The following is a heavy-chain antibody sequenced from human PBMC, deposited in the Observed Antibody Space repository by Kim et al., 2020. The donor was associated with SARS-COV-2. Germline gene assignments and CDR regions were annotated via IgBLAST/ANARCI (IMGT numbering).Heavy chain of an antibody. CDR2: TYYRSKWYN. Sequence: SQTLSLTCAIPGDSVSSNSAAWNWIRQSPSRGLEWLGRTYYRSKWYNDYAVSVKSRITINPDTSKNQFSLQLNSVTPEDTAVNYCAREELELWFGEKWFDPRGHRTLLTLSS. J-gene: IGHJ5*02. CDR3: AREELELWFGEKWFDP. D-gene: IGHD3-10*01. CDR1: GDSVSSNSAA. V-gene: IGHV6-1*01.